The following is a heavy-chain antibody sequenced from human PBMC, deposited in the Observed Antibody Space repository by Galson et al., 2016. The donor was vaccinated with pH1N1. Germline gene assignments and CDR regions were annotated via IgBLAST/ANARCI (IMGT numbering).Heavy chain of an antibody. CDR3: AFDTVRNGADH. CDR2: IYPGGGT. V-gene: IGHV3-53*01. J-gene: IGHJ5*02. Sequence: SLRLSCAASEFLVSDRFMSWVRQAPGKRPEWVSIIYPGGGTYYADFAEGRFTISRDTSKNMLFLHMNTLRTEDTALYYCAFDTVRNGADHWGQGTLVTVSS. D-gene: IGHD4-17*01. CDR1: EFLVSDRF.